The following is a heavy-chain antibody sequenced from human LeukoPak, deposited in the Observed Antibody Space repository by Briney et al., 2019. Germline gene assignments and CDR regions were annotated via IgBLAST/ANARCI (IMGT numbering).Heavy chain of an antibody. CDR3: ARDARIVGATTIDY. CDR2: IKEDGSEK. V-gene: IGHV3-7*01. J-gene: IGHJ4*02. D-gene: IGHD1-26*01. Sequence: GGSLRLSCAGSGFTFSSTWMSWVRQAPGKGLEWVGNIKEDGSEKYYVDSVKGRFTISRDNAKNSLYLQMSSLRAEDTAVYYCARDARIVGATTIDYWGQGTLVIVSS. CDR1: GFTFSSTW.